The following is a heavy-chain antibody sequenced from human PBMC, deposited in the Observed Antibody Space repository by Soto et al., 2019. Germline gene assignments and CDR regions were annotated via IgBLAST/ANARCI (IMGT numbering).Heavy chain of an antibody. CDR1: GYTFTSYA. CDR2: INAGNGNT. Sequence: ASVKVSCKASGYTFTSYAMHWVRQAPGQRLEWMGWINAGNGNTKYSQKFQGRVTITRDTSASTAYMELSSLRSEDTAVYYCARDPGITGTTEYYYYYYMDVWGKGTTVTVSS. D-gene: IGHD1-7*01. CDR3: ARDPGITGTTEYYYYYYMDV. V-gene: IGHV1-3*01. J-gene: IGHJ6*03.